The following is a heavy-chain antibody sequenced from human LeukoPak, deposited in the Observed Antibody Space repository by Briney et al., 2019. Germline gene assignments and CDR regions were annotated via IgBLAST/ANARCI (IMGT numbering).Heavy chain of an antibody. V-gene: IGHV4-38-2*02. CDR2: IFHSGST. CDR1: GYSISSGHY. Sequence: PSETLSLTCTVSGYSISSGHYWGWIRQPPGKGLEWIGSIFHSGSTYYNPSLKSRVTISVDTSKNQFSLKLSSVTAADTAVYYCARGGVTAPSYYWGQGTLVTVSS. J-gene: IGHJ4*02. D-gene: IGHD2-21*02. CDR3: ARGGVTAPSYY.